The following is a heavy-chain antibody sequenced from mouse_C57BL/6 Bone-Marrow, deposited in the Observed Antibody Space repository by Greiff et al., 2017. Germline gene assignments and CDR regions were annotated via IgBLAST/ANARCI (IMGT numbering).Heavy chain of an antibody. CDR2: ISYDGSN. CDR3: ASAITTVGAGFDY. CDR1: GYSITSGYY. J-gene: IGHJ2*01. D-gene: IGHD1-1*01. Sequence: ESGPGLVKPSQSLSLTCSVTGYSITSGYYWNWIRQFPGNKLEWMGYISYDGSNNYNPSLKNRISITRDTSKNQFFLKLNSVTTEDTATYYCASAITTVGAGFDYWGQGTTLTVSS. V-gene: IGHV3-6*01.